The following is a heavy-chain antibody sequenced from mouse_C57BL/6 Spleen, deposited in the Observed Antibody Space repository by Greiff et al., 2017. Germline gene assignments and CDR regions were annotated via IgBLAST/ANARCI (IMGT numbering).Heavy chain of an antibody. V-gene: IGHV3-6*01. J-gene: IGHJ2*01. CDR2: ISYDGSN. D-gene: IGHD1-1*01. Sequence: DVKLQESGPGLVKPSQSLSLTCSVTGYSITSGYYWNWIRQFPGNKLEWMGYISYDGSNNYNPSLKNRISITRDTSKNQFFLKLNSVTTEDTATYYCARANYGSSYFDYWGQGTTLTVSS. CDR3: ARANYGSSYFDY. CDR1: GYSITSGYY.